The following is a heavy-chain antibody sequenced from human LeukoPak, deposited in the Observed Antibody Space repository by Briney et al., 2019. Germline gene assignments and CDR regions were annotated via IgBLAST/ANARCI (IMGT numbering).Heavy chain of an antibody. D-gene: IGHD3-9*01. Sequence: ASVKVSCKASGYTFTSYYMHWVRQAPGQGLEWMGLINPTGGSTGYAQKFQGRVTMTRNTSISTAYMELSSLRSEDTAVYYCARGDWAPEYWGQGTLVTVSS. CDR3: ARGDWAPEY. CDR2: INPTGGST. V-gene: IGHV1-46*01. J-gene: IGHJ4*02. CDR1: GYTFTSYY.